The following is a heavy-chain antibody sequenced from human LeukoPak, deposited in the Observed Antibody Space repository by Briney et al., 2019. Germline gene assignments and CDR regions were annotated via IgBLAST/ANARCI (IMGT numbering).Heavy chain of an antibody. CDR1: GYTFTGYY. CDR3: ARLESIAVAGIWFDP. V-gene: IGHV1-8*02. CDR2: MNPNSGNT. Sequence: ASVKVSCKASGYTFTGYYMHWVRQAPGQGLEWMGWMNPNSGNTGYAQKFQGRVTMTRNTSISTAYMELSSLRSEDTAVYYCARLESIAVAGIWFDPWGQGTLVTVSS. J-gene: IGHJ5*02. D-gene: IGHD6-19*01.